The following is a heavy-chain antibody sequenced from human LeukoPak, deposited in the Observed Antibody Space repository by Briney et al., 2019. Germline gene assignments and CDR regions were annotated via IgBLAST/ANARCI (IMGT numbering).Heavy chain of an antibody. J-gene: IGHJ6*02. V-gene: IGHV3-21*04. D-gene: IGHD2-15*01. CDR2: ISSTSSNK. CDR3: ARELGYCSGASCYFKYYGMDV. Sequence: PGGSLRLSCAASGFTFSTYGMNWVRQAPGKGLEWVSSISSTSSNKYYADSVKGRFTISRDNSKNTLYLQMNSLRAEDTAVYYCARELGYCSGASCYFKYYGMDVWGQGTTVTVFS. CDR1: GFTFSTYG.